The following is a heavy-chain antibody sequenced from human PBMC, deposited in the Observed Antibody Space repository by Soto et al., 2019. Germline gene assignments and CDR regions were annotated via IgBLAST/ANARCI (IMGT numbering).Heavy chain of an antibody. CDR2: ISSRSDI. CDR1: GFTFSTYS. J-gene: IGHJ6*02. Sequence: GGSLRLSCVGSGFTFSTYSINWVRQAPGKGLEWVSSISSRSDIYYADSVKGRFTISRDDAKNSVSLQMNSLRAEDTAVYYCAREYTAWPLAYGLDVWGQGTTVTVSS. CDR3: AREYTAWPLAYGLDV. V-gene: IGHV3-21*01. D-gene: IGHD2-2*02.